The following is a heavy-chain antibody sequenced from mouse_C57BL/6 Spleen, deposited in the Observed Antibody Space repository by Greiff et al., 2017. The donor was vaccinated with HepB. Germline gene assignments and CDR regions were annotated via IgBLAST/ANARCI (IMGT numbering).Heavy chain of an antibody. CDR2: INPNNGGT. CDR1: GYTFTDYN. J-gene: IGHJ1*03. Sequence: VQLQQSGPELVKPGASVKMSCKASGYTFTDYNMHWVKQSHGKSLEWIGYINPNNGGTSYNQKFKGKATLTVNKSSSTAYMALRSLTSEDSAVYYCARLGYDYHWYFDVWGTGTTVTVSS. D-gene: IGHD2-4*01. CDR3: ARLGYDYHWYFDV. V-gene: IGHV1-22*01.